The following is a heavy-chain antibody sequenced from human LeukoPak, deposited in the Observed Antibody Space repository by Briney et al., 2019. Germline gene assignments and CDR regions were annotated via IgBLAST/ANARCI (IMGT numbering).Heavy chain of an antibody. CDR2: ISGSGGRT. D-gene: IGHD1-26*01. CDR3: AKDNGIVGATYLDY. CDR1: GFTFYTYA. V-gene: IGHV3-23*01. Sequence: GGSLRLSCAASGFTFYTYAMTWVRQAPGKGLEWVSGISGSGGRTYYADSVKGRFTIARDDSKKTQYLQMNSLRADDTAVYYCAKDNGIVGATYLDYWGQGTLVTVSA. J-gene: IGHJ4*02.